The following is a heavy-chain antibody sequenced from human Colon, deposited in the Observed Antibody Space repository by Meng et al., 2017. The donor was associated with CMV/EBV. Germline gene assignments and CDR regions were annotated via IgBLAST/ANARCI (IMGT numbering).Heavy chain of an antibody. V-gene: IGHV3-48*03. D-gene: IGHD2-2*01. CDR3: ARGYCNPLNCYAGGGY. Sequence: GGFLRLSWAASGFSFSTHGINWFRQAPGKGLEWIPYINSNAGTKDYADSVRARFTISRDNGQNSVYLQMTGLRAADTAVYYCARGYCNPLNCYAGGGYWGQGALVTVSS. CDR1: GFSFSTHG. J-gene: IGHJ4*02. CDR2: INSNAGTK.